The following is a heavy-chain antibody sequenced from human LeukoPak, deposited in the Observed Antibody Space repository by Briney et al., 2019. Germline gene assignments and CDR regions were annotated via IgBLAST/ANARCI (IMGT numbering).Heavy chain of an antibody. CDR1: GGSISSYY. Sequence: PSETLSLTCTVSGGSISSYYWSWIRQPPGKGLEWIGYIYYSGSTNYNPSLKSRVTISVDTSKNQLSLKLNSVTAADTAVYYCARWSGERSAFDIWGQGTMVTVSS. CDR3: ARWSGERSAFDI. CDR2: IYYSGST. D-gene: IGHD3-3*01. J-gene: IGHJ3*02. V-gene: IGHV4-59*01.